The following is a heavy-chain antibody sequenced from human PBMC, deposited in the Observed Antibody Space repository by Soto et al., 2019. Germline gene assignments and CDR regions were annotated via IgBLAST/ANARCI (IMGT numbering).Heavy chain of an antibody. D-gene: IGHD3-3*01. CDR3: ARLGGVDLEWPYYMDV. CDR2: IYYSGST. J-gene: IGHJ6*03. V-gene: IGHV4-39*01. CDR1: GGSISSSSYY. Sequence: SETLSLTCTVSGGSISSSSYYWGWIRQPPGKGLEWIGSIYYSGSTYYNPSLKSRVTISVDTSKNQFSLKLSSVTAADTAVYYCARLGGVDLEWPYYMDVWGKGTTVTVSS.